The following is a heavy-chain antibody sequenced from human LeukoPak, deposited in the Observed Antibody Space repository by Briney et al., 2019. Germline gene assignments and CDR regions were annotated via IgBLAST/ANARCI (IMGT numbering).Heavy chain of an antibody. D-gene: IGHD2-15*01. Sequence: SVKVSCKASGGTFSSYATSWVRQAPGQGLEWMGGIIPIFGTANYAQKFQGRVTITTDESTSTAYMELSSLRSEDTAVYYCARDGGGSGGNWFDPWGQGTLVTVSS. V-gene: IGHV1-69*05. CDR3: ARDGGGSGGNWFDP. CDR1: GGTFSSYA. J-gene: IGHJ5*02. CDR2: IIPIFGTA.